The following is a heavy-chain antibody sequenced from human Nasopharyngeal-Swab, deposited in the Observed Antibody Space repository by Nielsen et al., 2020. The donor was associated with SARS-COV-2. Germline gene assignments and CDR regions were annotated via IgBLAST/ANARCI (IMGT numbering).Heavy chain of an antibody. CDR2: IYYSGST. V-gene: IGHV4-39*07. CDR1: GGSISSSSYY. Sequence: SETLSLTCTVSGGSISSSSYYWGWIRQPPGKGLEWIGSIYYSGSTYYNPSLKSRVTISVDTSKSQFSLKLSSVTAADTAVYYCARVMFDWSVRPFDYWGQGTLVTVSS. D-gene: IGHD3-9*01. J-gene: IGHJ4*02. CDR3: ARVMFDWSVRPFDY.